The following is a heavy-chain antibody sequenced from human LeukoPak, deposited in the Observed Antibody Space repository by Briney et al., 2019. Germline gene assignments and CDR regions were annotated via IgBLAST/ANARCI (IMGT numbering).Heavy chain of an antibody. CDR2: INHSRST. V-gene: IGHV4-34*01. J-gene: IGHJ6*02. D-gene: IGHD6-19*01. CDR3: ARGPDSSGWYV. Sequence: SETLSLTCAVYGGSFSGYYWSWIRQPPGKGLEWIGEINHSRSTNYNPSLKSRVTISVDTSKNQFSLKLSSVTAADTAVYYCARGPDSSGWYVWGQGTTVTVSS. CDR1: GGSFSGYY.